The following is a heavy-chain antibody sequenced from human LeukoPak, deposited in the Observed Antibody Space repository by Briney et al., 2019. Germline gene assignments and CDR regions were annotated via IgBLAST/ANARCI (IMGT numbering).Heavy chain of an antibody. J-gene: IGHJ4*02. CDR1: GFTFSSYA. CDR3: AKYGLELWFGESYFDY. V-gene: IGHV3-23*01. Sequence: GGSLRLSCAASGFTFSSYAMSWVRQAPGKGLEWVSGISGSGGSTYYADSVKGRFTISRDNSKNTLYLQMNSLRAEDTAVYYCAKYGLELWFGESYFDYWGQGTLVTVSS. D-gene: IGHD3-10*01. CDR2: ISGSGGST.